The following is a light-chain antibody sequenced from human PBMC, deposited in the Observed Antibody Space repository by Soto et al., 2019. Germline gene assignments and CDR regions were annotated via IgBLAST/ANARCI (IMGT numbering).Light chain of an antibody. Sequence: EIVLMQSPGTLSLSPGEGATLSCRASQSVNNNYLAWYQQRPGQAPTVLIFDTSRRATGVPDRFSGSGSGTDFTLRISRVEPDDFAVYYCQQRSNWPWTFGQGTKVDIK. CDR1: QSVNNNY. J-gene: IGKJ1*01. V-gene: IGKV3D-20*02. CDR3: QQRSNWPWT. CDR2: DTS.